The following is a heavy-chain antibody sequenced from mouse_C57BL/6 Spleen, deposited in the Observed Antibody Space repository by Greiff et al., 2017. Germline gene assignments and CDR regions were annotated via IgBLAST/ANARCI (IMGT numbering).Heavy chain of an antibody. CDR1: GYTFTSYW. Sequence: QVQLQQPGAELVKPGASVKLSCKASGYTFTSYWMHWVKQRPGQGLEWIGMIHPNSGSTNYNEKFKSKATLTVDKSSSTAYMQLSSLTSEDSAVYYCASITPVVATDFDYWGQGTTLTVSS. CDR3: ASITPVVATDFDY. D-gene: IGHD1-1*01. CDR2: IHPNSGST. J-gene: IGHJ2*01. V-gene: IGHV1-64*01.